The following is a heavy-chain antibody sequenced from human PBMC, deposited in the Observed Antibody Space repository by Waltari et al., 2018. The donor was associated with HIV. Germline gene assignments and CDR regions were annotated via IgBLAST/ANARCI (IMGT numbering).Heavy chain of an antibody. D-gene: IGHD4-17*01. V-gene: IGHV3-72*01. CDR2: TRNKANSYTA. Sequence: EVQLVESGGGLVQPGGSLRLSCAASGFTFSDHYMDWVRQAPGKGLEWVGRTRNKANSYTAESAASGKSRFTISRDDSKNSLYLQMNSLKTEDTAVYYCARRLRGFDIWGQGTMVTVSS. CDR3: ARRLRGFDI. CDR1: GFTFSDHY. J-gene: IGHJ3*02.